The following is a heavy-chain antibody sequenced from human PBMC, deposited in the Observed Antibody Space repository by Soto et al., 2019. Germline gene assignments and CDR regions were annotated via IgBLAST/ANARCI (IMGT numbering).Heavy chain of an antibody. J-gene: IGHJ4*02. CDR3: ARDRGDGYNFG. CDR1: GGTFSSYT. D-gene: IGHD5-12*01. CDR2: IIPILGIA. V-gene: IGHV1-69*08. Sequence: QVQLVQSGAEGKKPGSSVKVSCKASGGTFSSYTISWVRQAPGQGLEWMGRIIPILGIANYAQKFQGRVTITADKSTSTAYMELSSMRSEDTAVYYCARDRGDGYNFGWGQGTLLTVSP.